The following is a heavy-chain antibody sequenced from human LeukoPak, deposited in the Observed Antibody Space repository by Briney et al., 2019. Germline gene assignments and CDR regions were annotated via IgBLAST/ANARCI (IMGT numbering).Heavy chain of an antibody. V-gene: IGHV3-30*04. CDR2: ISYDGSNK. CDR1: GFTFSSYA. Sequence: PGGSVRLSCAASGFTFSSYAMHWVRQAPGKGLEWVAVISYDGSNKYYADSVKGRFTISRDNPKNTLYLQMNSLRAEDTAVYYCAELGITMIGGVWGKGTTVTISS. J-gene: IGHJ6*04. D-gene: IGHD3-10*02. CDR3: AELGITMIGGV.